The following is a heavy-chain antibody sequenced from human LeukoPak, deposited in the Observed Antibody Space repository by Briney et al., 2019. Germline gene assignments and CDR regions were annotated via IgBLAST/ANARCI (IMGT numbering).Heavy chain of an antibody. J-gene: IGHJ5*02. Sequence: LKPSETLSLTCAVYGGSFSGYYWSWIRQPPGKGLEWIGEINHSGRNNYNPSLKRRVTLSVNTSKNQCSLKLSSVTAADTAVYYCARPHTQRYTAMVSNWFDPWGQGTLVTVSS. D-gene: IGHD5-18*01. CDR3: ARPHTQRYTAMVSNWFDP. V-gene: IGHV4-34*01. CDR1: GGSFSGYY. CDR2: INHSGRN.